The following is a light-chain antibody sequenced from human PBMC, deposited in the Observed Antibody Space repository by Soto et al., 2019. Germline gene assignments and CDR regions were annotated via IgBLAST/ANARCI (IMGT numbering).Light chain of an antibody. V-gene: IGLV1-40*01. CDR1: SSNIGAGYD. J-gene: IGLJ2*01. CDR3: ASWDDRLGAVI. CDR2: GNS. Sequence: QSVLTQPPSVSGAPGQRVTISCTGSSSNIGAGYDVHWYQQLPGTAPKLLIYGNSNRPSGVPDRFSGSKSGTSASLAISGLRSEDEAVYYCASWDDRLGAVIFGGGTK.